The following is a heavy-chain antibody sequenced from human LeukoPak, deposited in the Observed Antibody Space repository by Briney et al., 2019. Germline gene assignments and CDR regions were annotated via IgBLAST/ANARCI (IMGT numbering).Heavy chain of an antibody. CDR3: ARAVGGDGSGSL. V-gene: IGHV4-59*01. D-gene: IGHD3-10*01. CDR2: IYYRVTS. J-gene: IGHJ4*02. Sequence: SETLSLTCTVSGGSISSYYWSWSRQPAGKGLEWIGYIYYRVTSDYNPSLKSRVTMSVDMSTRQISLKLSSVTAADTAVYYCARAVGGDGSGSLWGPGTLVTVSS. CDR1: GGSISSYY.